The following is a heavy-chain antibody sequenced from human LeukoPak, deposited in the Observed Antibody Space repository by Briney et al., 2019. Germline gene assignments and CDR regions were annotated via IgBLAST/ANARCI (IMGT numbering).Heavy chain of an antibody. J-gene: IGHJ4*02. CDR3: AKVNLVATFAFDY. Sequence: PGGSLRLSRAASGFTFSSYAMSWVRQAPGKGLEWVSAISGSGGSTYYAYSVKGRFTISRDNSKNTLYLQMNSLRAEDTAVYYCAKVNLVATFAFDYWGQGTLVTVSS. CDR1: GFTFSSYA. CDR2: ISGSGGST. D-gene: IGHD5-12*01. V-gene: IGHV3-23*01.